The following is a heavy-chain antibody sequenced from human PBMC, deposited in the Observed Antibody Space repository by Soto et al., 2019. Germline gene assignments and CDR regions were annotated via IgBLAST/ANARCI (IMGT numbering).Heavy chain of an antibody. Sequence: DVHLVESGGGLIQPGESLRLSCAAFGLTVSGKKYVAWVRQAPGKGLEWVSALYDVDGTYYADSVKGRFTTSRDSSKTTGYLQMNGLRTDDTAVYYCASWHEREHAYDVWGQGTTVTVSS. CDR1: GLTVSGKKY. CDR3: ASWHEREHAYDV. V-gene: IGHV3-53*01. CDR2: LYDVDGT. J-gene: IGHJ3*01. D-gene: IGHD1-1*01.